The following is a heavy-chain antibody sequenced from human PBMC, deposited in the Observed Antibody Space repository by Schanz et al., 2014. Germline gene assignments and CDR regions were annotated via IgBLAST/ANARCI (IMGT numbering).Heavy chain of an antibody. CDR3: ARGGRTTYNYYYGMDV. Sequence: QVQLQESGPGLMKPSETLSLTCAVSGGSISSGGYSWNWIRQPPGKGLEWIVYIYYSGSTYYNPSLKSRVTISVDPSKNQFSLKLSSVTAADTAVYYCARGGRTTYNYYYGMDVWGQGTTVTVSS. J-gene: IGHJ6*02. CDR1: GGSISSGGYS. V-gene: IGHV4-30-4*07. CDR2: IYYSGST. D-gene: IGHD1-1*01.